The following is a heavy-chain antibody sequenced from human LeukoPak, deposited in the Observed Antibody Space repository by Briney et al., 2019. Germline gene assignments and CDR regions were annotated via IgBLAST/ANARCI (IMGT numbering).Heavy chain of an antibody. CDR3: ARDKVIASAGTPNWFDP. Sequence: GASVKVSCKASGYTFSRYGISWVRQVPGQGLEWLGWISAYDGNTNYEQKFQGRVTMTTDSSTSTAYMELRSLRSDDTAVYYCARDKVIASAGTPNWFDPWGQGTLATVSS. J-gene: IGHJ5*02. CDR2: ISAYDGNT. D-gene: IGHD6-13*01. CDR1: GYTFSRYG. V-gene: IGHV1-18*01.